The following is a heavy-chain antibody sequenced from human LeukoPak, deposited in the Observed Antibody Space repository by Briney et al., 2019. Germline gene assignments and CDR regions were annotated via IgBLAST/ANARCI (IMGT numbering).Heavy chain of an antibody. CDR3: ARSRVLLWFGSDY. V-gene: IGHV3-7*01. J-gene: IGHJ4*02. D-gene: IGHD3-10*01. CDR2: IKQDGSEK. Sequence: PGGSLRLSCAASGFTFSSYWMSWVRQAPGKGLEWVANIKQDGSEKYYVDSVKGRFTISRDNAKNSLYLQMNSLRAEDTAVYYCARSRVLLWFGSDYWGQGTLVTVSS. CDR1: GFTFSSYW.